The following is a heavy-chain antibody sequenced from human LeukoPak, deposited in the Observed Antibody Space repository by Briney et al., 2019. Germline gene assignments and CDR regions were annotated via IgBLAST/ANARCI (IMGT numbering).Heavy chain of an antibody. D-gene: IGHD3-22*01. CDR1: GYTFTGYY. V-gene: IGHV1-2*02. CDR2: INPNSGGT. Sequence: ASVKVSCKASGYTFTGYYMHWVRQAPGQGLEWMGWINPNSGGTNYAQKFQGRVTMIRDTSISTAYMELSRLRSDDTAVYYCARDRVKYYYDSSGYTKDYWGQGTLVTVTS. J-gene: IGHJ4*02. CDR3: ARDRVKYYYDSSGYTKDY.